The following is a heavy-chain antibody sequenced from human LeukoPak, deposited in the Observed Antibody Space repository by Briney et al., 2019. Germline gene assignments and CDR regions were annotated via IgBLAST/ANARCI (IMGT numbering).Heavy chain of an antibody. CDR3: ARDFVAAADITQFDC. J-gene: IGHJ4*02. Sequence: GASVKVSCKASGGTFSSYAISWVRQAPGQGLEWMGGIIPIFGTANYAQKFQGRVTITADESMSTAYMELSSLRSEDTAVYYCARDFVAAADITQFDCWGQGTLVTVSS. V-gene: IGHV1-69*13. CDR2: IIPIFGTA. D-gene: IGHD6-13*01. CDR1: GGTFSSYA.